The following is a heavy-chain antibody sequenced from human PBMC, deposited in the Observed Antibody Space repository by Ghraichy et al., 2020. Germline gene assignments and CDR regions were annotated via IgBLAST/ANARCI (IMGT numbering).Heavy chain of an antibody. CDR3: ARSGNYGLAVFDF. Sequence: TLSLTCTVSGGSISNYYWSWIRQPPGKGLEWIGYIYDIGSTNYNPSLKSRLTISVDTSKTQFSLKLTSVTAADTAVYFCARSGNYGLAVFDFWGQGSLVTVSS. CDR2: IYDIGST. J-gene: IGHJ4*02. V-gene: IGHV4-59*01. D-gene: IGHD1-7*01. CDR1: GGSISNYY.